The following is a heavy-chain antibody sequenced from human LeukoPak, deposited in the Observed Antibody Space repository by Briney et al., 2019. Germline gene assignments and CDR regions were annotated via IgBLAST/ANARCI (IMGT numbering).Heavy chain of an antibody. V-gene: IGHV3-30*03. Sequence: GGSLRLSCAASGFTFSSYGMHWVRQAPGKGLEWVAVISYDGSNKYYADSVKGRFTISRDNSKNTLYLQMNSLRAEDTAVYYCARDAIVVITPSHFDYWGQGTLVTVSS. CDR3: ARDAIVVITPSHFDY. CDR1: GFTFSSYG. D-gene: IGHD3-22*01. J-gene: IGHJ4*02. CDR2: ISYDGSNK.